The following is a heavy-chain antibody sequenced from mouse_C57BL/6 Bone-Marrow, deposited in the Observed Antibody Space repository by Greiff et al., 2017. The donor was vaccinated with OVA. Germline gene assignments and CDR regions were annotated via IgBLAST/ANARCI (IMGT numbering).Heavy chain of an antibody. D-gene: IGHD2-1*01. J-gene: IGHJ4*01. Sequence: VQLQQSGAELARPGASVKMSCKASGYTFTSYTMHWVKQRPGQGLEWIGYINPSSGYTKYNQKFKDKATLTADKSSCTAYMQLSSLTSEDSAVYYCARGLLWSYAMDYWGQGTSVTVSS. CDR3: ARGLLWSYAMDY. CDR1: GYTFTSYT. V-gene: IGHV1-4*01. CDR2: INPSSGYT.